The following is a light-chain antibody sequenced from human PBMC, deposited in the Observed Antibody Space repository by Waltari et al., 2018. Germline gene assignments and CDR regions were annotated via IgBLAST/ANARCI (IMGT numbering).Light chain of an antibody. J-gene: IGLJ3*02. CDR2: RDN. CDR1: VLPKQY. CDR3: QSADTTTNYNGV. Sequence: SFELTQPPSVSVSPGQTARITCSADVLPKQYSYWYQQKPGQAPLLIIYRDNKRPSGIPERFSASSSGTTVTLTISGVQAEDEADYYCQSADTTTNYNGVFGGGTKLTVL. V-gene: IGLV3-25*03.